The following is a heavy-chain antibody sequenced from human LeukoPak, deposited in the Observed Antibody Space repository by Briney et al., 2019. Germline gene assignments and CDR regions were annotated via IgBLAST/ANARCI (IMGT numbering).Heavy chain of an antibody. CDR3: ARDYLGGNPDAFDI. V-gene: IGHV4-39*07. J-gene: IGHJ3*02. CDR2: IYYSGST. Sequence: SETLSLTCTVSGDSISSSSYYWGWIRQPPGKELEWIGSIYYSGSTYYNPSLNSRVTISVDTSKNQFSLKLSSVTAADTAVYYCARDYLGGNPDAFDIWGQGTMVTVSS. D-gene: IGHD4-23*01. CDR1: GDSISSSSYY.